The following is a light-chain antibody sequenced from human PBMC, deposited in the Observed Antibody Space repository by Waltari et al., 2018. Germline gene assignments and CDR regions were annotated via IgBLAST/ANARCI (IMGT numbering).Light chain of an antibody. Sequence: DIQMTQSPSSLSTSVGDRVTITCRASENVNNYLNWYQQKPGKAPKLLIYRASNLQTGVPSRFSGSGSGTDYTFTISSLQSEDVATYYCQHNYGTPLTFGGGTKVEIK. CDR2: RAS. J-gene: IGKJ4*01. CDR3: QHNYGTPLT. V-gene: IGKV1-39*01. CDR1: ENVNNY.